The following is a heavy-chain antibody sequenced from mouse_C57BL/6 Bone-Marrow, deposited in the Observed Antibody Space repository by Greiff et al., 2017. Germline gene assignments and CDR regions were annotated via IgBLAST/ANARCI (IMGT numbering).Heavy chain of an antibody. J-gene: IGHJ3*01. CDR1: GYTFTSYG. D-gene: IGHD1-1*01. CDR2: IYPRSGNT. V-gene: IGHV1-81*01. CDR3: ASGADYYGSTPWFAY. Sequence: VQLQESGAELARPGASVKLSCKASGYTFTSYGISWVKQRTGQGLEWIGEIYPRSGNTYYNEKFKGKATLTADKSSSTAYMELRSLTSEDSAVYFCASGADYYGSTPWFAYWGQGTLVTVSA.